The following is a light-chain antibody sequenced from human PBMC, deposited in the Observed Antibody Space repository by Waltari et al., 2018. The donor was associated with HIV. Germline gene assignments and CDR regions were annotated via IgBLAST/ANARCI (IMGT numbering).Light chain of an antibody. CDR2: QTS. CDR1: QFGDKY. V-gene: IGLV3-1*01. Sequence: SYELTQPPSVSVSPGQTASVTCPGDQFGDKYPYWYQQQPGRSPVLVLYQTSKRPSGIPGRCSGSNSGNTATLTISGSQAMDEADYFGQAWDSNTAVFDGWDTNTVVFGGGTKLTVL. CDR3: QAWDSNTAVFDGWDTNTVV. J-gene: IGLJ2*01.